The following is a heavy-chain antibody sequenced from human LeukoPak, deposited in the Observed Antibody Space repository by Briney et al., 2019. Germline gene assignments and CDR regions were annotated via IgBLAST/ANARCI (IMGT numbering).Heavy chain of an antibody. J-gene: IGHJ4*02. V-gene: IGHV3-23*01. D-gene: IGHD6-19*01. CDR2: ISGSGGST. CDR1: GFTFSSYA. CDR3: AKALQWLVLVYFDY. Sequence: GGSLRLSCAASGFTFSSYAMSWVHQAPGKGLEWVSAISGSGGSTYYADSVKGRFTISRDNSKNTLYLQMNSLRAEDTAVYYCAKALQWLVLVYFDYWGQGTLVTVSS.